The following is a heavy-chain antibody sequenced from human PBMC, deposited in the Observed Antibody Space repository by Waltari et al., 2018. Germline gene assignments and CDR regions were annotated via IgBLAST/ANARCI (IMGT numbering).Heavy chain of an antibody. Sequence: EVQLVQSGAEVKKPGATVKISCKASGYTFTDYYMHWVQQAPGKGLEGLGRADPEEGETIYAGKFQGRVTITADTSTDTAYMELSSLRSEDTAVYYCATGVATVVNSWEDAFDIWGQGTMVTVSS. J-gene: IGHJ3*02. CDR3: ATGVATVVNSWEDAFDI. V-gene: IGHV1-69-2*01. D-gene: IGHD4-17*01. CDR2: ADPEEGET. CDR1: GYTFTDYY.